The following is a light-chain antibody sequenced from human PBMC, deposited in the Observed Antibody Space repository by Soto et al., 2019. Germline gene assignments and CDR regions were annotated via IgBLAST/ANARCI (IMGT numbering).Light chain of an antibody. V-gene: IGKV3-20*01. CDR1: QSVSSNY. J-gene: IGKJ1*01. Sequence: IVLTQSPGTLSLSPGERATLSCRASQSVSSNYLAWYQQRPGQAPRLLIYGASSRATGIPDRFSGSGSGTDFTLTISRLEPEDFAVYYCQQYGGSSRPFGQGTKVEIK. CDR2: GAS. CDR3: QQYGGSSRP.